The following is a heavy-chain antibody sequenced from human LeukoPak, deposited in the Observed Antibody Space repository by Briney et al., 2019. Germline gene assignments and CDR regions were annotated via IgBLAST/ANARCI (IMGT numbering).Heavy chain of an antibody. J-gene: IGHJ5*02. CDR2: IVVGSGNT. D-gene: IGHD3-22*01. CDR3: AAMSDYYYDSSGYSA. Sequence: ASVKVSCKVSGFTFTSSAMQWVRQARGQRLEWIGWIVVGSGNTNYAQKFQERVTITRDMSASTAYMELSSLRSEDTAVYYCAAMSDYYYDSSGYSAWGQGTLVTVSS. V-gene: IGHV1-58*02. CDR1: GFTFTSSA.